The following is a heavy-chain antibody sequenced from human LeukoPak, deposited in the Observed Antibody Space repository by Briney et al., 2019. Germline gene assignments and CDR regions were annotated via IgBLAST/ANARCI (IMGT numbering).Heavy chain of an antibody. CDR1: GFTFSSYW. D-gene: IGHD2-8*01. CDR3: ADPGVGL. J-gene: IGHJ4*02. CDR2: IKQNGTGK. V-gene: IGHV3-7*01. Sequence: GGSLRLSCAASGFTFSSYWMSWVRQAPGKGLEWVANIKQNGTGKDYVDSVKGRFTISRDNAKKSVHLQMNGLRVEDTAVYYCADPGVGLWGQGTLVTVSS.